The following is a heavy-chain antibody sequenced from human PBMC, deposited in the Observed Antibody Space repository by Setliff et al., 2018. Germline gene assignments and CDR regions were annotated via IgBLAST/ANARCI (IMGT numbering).Heavy chain of an antibody. Sequence: SETLSLTCTVSGGSLRGNAIFWGWIRQPPGKGLEWIGSTYYNGAAYYNPSLKSRVTMSVDTSRNQFSLKLSFVTAADTAVYFCARYDFWTGYYSGEGGNFDSWGQGTLVTVSS. D-gene: IGHD3-3*01. CDR2: TYYNGAA. J-gene: IGHJ4*02. V-gene: IGHV4-39*01. CDR3: ARYDFWTGYYSGEGGNFDS. CDR1: GGSLRGNAIF.